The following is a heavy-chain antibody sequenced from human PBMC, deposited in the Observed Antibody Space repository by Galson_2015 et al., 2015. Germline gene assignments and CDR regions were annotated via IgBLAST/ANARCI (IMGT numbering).Heavy chain of an antibody. CDR3: ARDANKYSGYDFVTYYYYMDV. CDR1: GFTFSSYG. J-gene: IGHJ6*03. Sequence: SLRLSCAASGFTFSSYGMHWVRQAPGKGLERVAVIWYDGSNKYYADSVKGRFTISRDNSKNTLYLQMNSLRAEDTAVYYCARDANKYSGYDFVTYYYYMDVWG. D-gene: IGHD5-12*01. CDR2: IWYDGSNK. V-gene: IGHV3-33*01.